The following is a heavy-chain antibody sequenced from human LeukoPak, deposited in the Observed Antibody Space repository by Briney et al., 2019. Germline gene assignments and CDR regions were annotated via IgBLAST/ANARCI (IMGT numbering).Heavy chain of an antibody. Sequence: PGGSLRLSCAASGFTFSSYSMNWVRKAPGEGLEWVSYISSSSSTIYYADSVKGRFTISRDNAKNSLYLQMNSLRAEDTAVYYCARDGRRDDYYYYYMDVWGKGPRSPSP. J-gene: IGHJ6*03. V-gene: IGHV3-48*04. CDR1: GFTFSSYS. CDR3: ARDGRRDDYYYYYMDV. CDR2: ISSSSSTI.